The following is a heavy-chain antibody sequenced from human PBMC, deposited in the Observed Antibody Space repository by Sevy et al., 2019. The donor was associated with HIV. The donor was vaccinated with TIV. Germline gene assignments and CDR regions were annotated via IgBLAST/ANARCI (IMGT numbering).Heavy chain of an antibody. D-gene: IGHD3-3*01. Sequence: GGSLRLSCAASGFTVSSNYMSWVRQAPGKGLEWVSVIFSSGSTQYADLVKGRFTISRDNSKNTLYFQMNSLRPEDTAVYYCARGSGLYYFDFWGQGTLVTVSS. CDR3: ARGSGLYYFDF. V-gene: IGHV3-53*01. CDR2: IFSSGST. J-gene: IGHJ4*02. CDR1: GFTVSSNY.